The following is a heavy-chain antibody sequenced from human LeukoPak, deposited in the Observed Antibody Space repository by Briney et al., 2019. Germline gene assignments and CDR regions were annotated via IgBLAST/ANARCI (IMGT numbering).Heavy chain of an antibody. J-gene: IGHJ4*02. CDR1: GFTFDDYA. V-gene: IGHV3-9*01. CDR2: ISWNSGSI. D-gene: IGHD2-2*01. Sequence: GGSLRLSCAASGFTFDDYAMHWVRQAPGKGLEWVSGISWNSGSIGYADSVKGRFTISRDNAKNSLYLQMNNLRAEDTAVYYCVSFYETYWGRGTLVTVSS. CDR3: VSFYETY.